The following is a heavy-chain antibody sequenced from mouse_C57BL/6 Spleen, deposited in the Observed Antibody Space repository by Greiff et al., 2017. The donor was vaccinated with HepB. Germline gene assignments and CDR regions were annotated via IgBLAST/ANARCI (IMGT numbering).Heavy chain of an antibody. CDR2: IHPNSGST. CDR3: ASSSQFSYFDY. CDR1: GYTFTSYW. D-gene: IGHD6-2*01. V-gene: IGHV1-64*01. Sequence: VQLQQPGAELVKPGASVKLSCKASGYTFTSYWMHWVKQRPGQGLEWIGMIHPNSGSTNYNEKFKSKATLTVDKSSSTAYMQLSSLTSEDSAVYYCASSSQFSYFDYWGQGTTLTVSS. J-gene: IGHJ2*01.